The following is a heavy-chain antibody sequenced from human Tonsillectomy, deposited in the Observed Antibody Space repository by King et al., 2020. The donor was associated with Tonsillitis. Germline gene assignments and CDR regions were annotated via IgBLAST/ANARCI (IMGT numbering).Heavy chain of an antibody. CDR1: GGSINSDIYY. Sequence: VQLQESGPGLVKPSQTLSLTCTVSGGSINSDIYYWSWIRQPAGKGLEWIGRIYTSGSTNYNPSLKSRVTISVDTSKNHFSLRLSSVTAADTAVYYCAREYYHFSLDPWGQGTLVTVSS. V-gene: IGHV4-61*02. J-gene: IGHJ5*02. CDR2: IYTSGST. CDR3: AREYYHFSLDP. D-gene: IGHD3-3*01.